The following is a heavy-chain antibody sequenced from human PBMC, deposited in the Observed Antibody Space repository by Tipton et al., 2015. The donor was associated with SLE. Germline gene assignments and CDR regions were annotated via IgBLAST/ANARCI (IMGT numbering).Heavy chain of an antibody. CDR3: ARGREWNWSPYYMDV. J-gene: IGHJ6*03. CDR1: GDSVKSRY. D-gene: IGHD1-1*01. V-gene: IGHV4-59*02. CDR2: RFHDGNI. Sequence: TLSLTCTVSGDSVKSRYWSWVRQPAGRGLEWLAYRFHDGNINYNPPLKTRLTMSVDTSRDQFSLTLNSVTAADTGIYYCARGREWNWSPYYMDVWGKGTTVTVSS.